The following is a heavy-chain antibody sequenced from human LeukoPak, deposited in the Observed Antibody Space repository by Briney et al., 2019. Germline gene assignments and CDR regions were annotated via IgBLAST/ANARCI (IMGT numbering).Heavy chain of an antibody. CDR3: ARARLGSGYYNGWFDP. Sequence: ASVTVSCTASGYTFTNYDINWLRQATGQGLEWMAWMTPNSGNTGHAQKFQGRLTMTRDISISTAYMELSSLRSEDTAVYYCARARLGSGYYNGWFDPWGQGTLVTVSS. CDR1: GYTFTNYD. J-gene: IGHJ5*02. CDR2: MTPNSGNT. D-gene: IGHD3-22*01. V-gene: IGHV1-8*01.